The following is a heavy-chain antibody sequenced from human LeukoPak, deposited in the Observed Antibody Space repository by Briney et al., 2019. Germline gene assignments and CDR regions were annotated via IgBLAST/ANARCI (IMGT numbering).Heavy chain of an antibody. J-gene: IGHJ4*02. CDR3: ARFGPGTSSDTFDY. CDR2: INHSGST. V-gene: IGHV4-34*01. Sequence: PSETLSLTCAVYGGSFSGYYWNWIRQPPGKGLEWIGEINHSGSTNYNPSLKSRVTISVDTSKNQFSLKLSSVTAADTAVYYCARFGPGTSSDTFDYWGQGTLDTVSS. D-gene: IGHD2-2*01. CDR1: GGSFSGYY.